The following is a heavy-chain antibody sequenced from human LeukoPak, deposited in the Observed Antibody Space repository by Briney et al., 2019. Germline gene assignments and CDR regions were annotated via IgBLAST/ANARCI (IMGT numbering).Heavy chain of an antibody. D-gene: IGHD6-19*01. J-gene: IGHJ3*02. CDR3: AKVYSSGWRDAFDI. V-gene: IGHV3-23*01. Sequence: PGGSLRLSCAASGFTFSSSAMSWVRQAPGKGLEWVSSISGSGSGGSTYYADSVKGRFTISRDNSKNTLYLQMNSLRAEDTAVYYCAKVYSSGWRDAFDIWGQGTMVTVSS. CDR2: ISGSGSGGST. CDR1: GFTFSSSA.